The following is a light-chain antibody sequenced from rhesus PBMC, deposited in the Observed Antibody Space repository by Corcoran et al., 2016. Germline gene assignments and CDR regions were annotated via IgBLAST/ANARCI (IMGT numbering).Light chain of an antibody. CDR3: LQYKSYPLT. CDR1: QGISSS. Sequence: DIQMTQSPSSLSASVGDTVTITCRASQGISSSLNWFQKKPGKAPKLLIYAASSLESGVPSRFSGSGSGTEFTLTISILQTENFAVYFCLQYKSYPLTFVGRSKVEI. J-gene: IGKJ4*01. CDR2: AAS. V-gene: IGKV1-28*02.